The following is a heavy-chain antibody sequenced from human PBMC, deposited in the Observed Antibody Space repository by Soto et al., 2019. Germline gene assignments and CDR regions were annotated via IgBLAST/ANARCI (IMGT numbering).Heavy chain of an antibody. J-gene: IGHJ4*02. CDR2: MNPYSGGT. D-gene: IGHD5-12*01. CDR1: GYTFTDYY. Sequence: QVQLVQSGSEVKKPGASVQVSCKASGYTFTDYYMHWVRQAPGQGLEWMGRMNPYSGGTKFAQKFQGGVTMPRDMSIRIAYMELSRLRYDDTAVYYCARGGNSGYYYEWGQGTLVTVS. CDR3: ARGGNSGYYYE. V-gene: IGHV1-2*06.